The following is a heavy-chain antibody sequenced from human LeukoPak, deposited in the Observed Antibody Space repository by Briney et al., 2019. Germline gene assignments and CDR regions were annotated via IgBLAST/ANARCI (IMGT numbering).Heavy chain of an antibody. D-gene: IGHD4-23*01. V-gene: IGHV4-30-2*01. CDR1: GGSISSGGYS. CDR2: IYHSGST. J-gene: IGHJ5*02. Sequence: SQTLSLTCAVSGGSISSGGYSWSWIRQPPGKGLEWIGYIYHSGSTYYNPSLRSRVTISVDRSKNQFSLKLSSVTAADTAVYYCARAEAYGGKRIDPWGQGTLVTVSS. CDR3: ARAEAYGGKRIDP.